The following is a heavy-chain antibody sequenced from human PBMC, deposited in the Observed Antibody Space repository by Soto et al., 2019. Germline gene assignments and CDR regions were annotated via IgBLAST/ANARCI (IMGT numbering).Heavy chain of an antibody. Sequence: QVQLVQSGAEVKKPGSSVKVSCKASGGTFSSYAISWVRQAPGQGLEWMGGIIPVFGTANYPQKFQGRVTITADESTSTAYMELSSLRSEGTAVYYCASDSDSSDYVGAFDIWGQGTVVTVSS. CDR3: ASDSDSSDYVGAFDI. CDR2: IIPVFGTA. V-gene: IGHV1-69*12. D-gene: IGHD3-22*01. J-gene: IGHJ3*02. CDR1: GGTFSSYA.